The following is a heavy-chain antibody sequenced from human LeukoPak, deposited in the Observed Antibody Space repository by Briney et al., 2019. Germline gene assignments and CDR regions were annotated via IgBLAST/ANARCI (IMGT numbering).Heavy chain of an antibody. CDR2: ISSSGSTI. CDR1: GFTFSDYY. J-gene: IGHJ4*02. CDR3: ARWGHYYDSSGYYPY. V-gene: IGHV3-11*01. D-gene: IGHD3-22*01. Sequence: GGSLRLSCAASGFTFSDYYMSWIRQAPGKGLEWVSYISSSGSTIYYADSVKGRFTISRDDAKNSLYLQMNSLRAEDTAVYYCARWGHYYDSSGYYPYWGQGTLVTVSS.